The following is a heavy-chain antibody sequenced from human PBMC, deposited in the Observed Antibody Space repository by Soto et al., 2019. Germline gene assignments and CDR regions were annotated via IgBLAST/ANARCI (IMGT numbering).Heavy chain of an antibody. CDR3: ATMGTPVTGLYYFDY. V-gene: IGHV4-30-4*01. CDR2: ISYSGTT. J-gene: IGHJ4*02. D-gene: IGHD4-17*01. Sequence: ASETLSLTCTVSGGSISSGNYYWSWIRQPPGKGLEWIGFISYSGTTHYSASLRSRVSISVDTSKNQFSLDLSSVTAADTAVYYCATMGTPVTGLYYFDYWGQGTLVTVS. CDR1: GGSISSGNYY.